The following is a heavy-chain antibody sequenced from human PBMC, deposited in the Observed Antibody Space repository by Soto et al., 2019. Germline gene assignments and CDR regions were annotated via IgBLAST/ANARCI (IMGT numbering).Heavy chain of an antibody. D-gene: IGHD1-26*01. CDR2: ISNDGNDE. J-gene: IGHJ4*02. Sequence: QVQVVESGGGVVQPGRSLRLSCAASGFTFSSYGMHWVRQAPGKGLEWVAVISNDGNDEYYVASVKGRFTISRDNSKNTLYLQMNTLRAEDTAVYYCAKDINAGRYHLGADYWGQGTLVTVSS. CDR1: GFTFSSYG. V-gene: IGHV3-30*18. CDR3: AKDINAGRYHLGADY.